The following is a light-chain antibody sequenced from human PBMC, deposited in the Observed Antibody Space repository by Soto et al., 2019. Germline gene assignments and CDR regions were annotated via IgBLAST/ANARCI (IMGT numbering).Light chain of an antibody. CDR1: NSNIGNNY. CDR2: DNN. V-gene: IGLV1-51*01. J-gene: IGLJ1*01. CDR3: GTWDSSLSIVV. Sequence: QSALTQPPSVSAAPGQKVTISCSGTNSNIGNNYVSWYQQLPGTAPKLLIYDNNKRPSGIPDRFSGSKSGTSATLGITGLQTGDDADYYCGTWDSSLSIVVFGTGTKLTVL.